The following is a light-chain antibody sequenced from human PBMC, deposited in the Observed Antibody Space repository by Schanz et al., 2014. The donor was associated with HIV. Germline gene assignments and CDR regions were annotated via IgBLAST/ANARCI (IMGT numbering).Light chain of an antibody. CDR3: QQYDTSPIT. CDR2: GAS. Sequence: EIVLTQSPVILSLSPGERATLSCRASQTVSSNSLGWYQQKRGQVPRLLIYGASSRATGIPDRFTGSGSGTDFTLTISRLEPEDFAVYYCQQYDTSPITFGPGTKVDIK. V-gene: IGKV3-20*01. J-gene: IGKJ3*01. CDR1: QTVSSNS.